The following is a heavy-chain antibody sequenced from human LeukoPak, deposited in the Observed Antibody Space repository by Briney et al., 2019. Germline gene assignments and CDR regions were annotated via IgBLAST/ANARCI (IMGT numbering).Heavy chain of an antibody. D-gene: IGHD3-10*01. CDR1: GYTFTSYY. CDR3: ARDRAARRFWFSTGLFDY. J-gene: IGHJ4*02. Sequence: ASVKVSCKASGYTFTSYYMHWVRRAPGQGLEWMGLINPSGGSTSYAQKFQGRVTMTRDMSTSTVYMELSSLRSEDTAVYYCARDRAARRFWFSTGLFDYWGQGTLVTVSS. V-gene: IGHV1-46*01. CDR2: INPSGGST.